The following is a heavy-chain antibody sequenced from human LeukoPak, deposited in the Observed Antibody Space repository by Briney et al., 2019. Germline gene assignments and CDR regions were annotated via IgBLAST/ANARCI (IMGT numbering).Heavy chain of an antibody. CDR3: ATSKGQLPRGAARFLTLGAFDI. V-gene: IGHV4-34*08. J-gene: IGHJ3*02. CDR2: INHSGST. D-gene: IGHD6-6*01. CDR1: GFTVSSNY. Sequence: GSLRLSCAASGFTVSSNYMSWVRQPPGKGLEWIGEINHSGSTNYNPSLKSRVTISVDTSKNQFPLKLSSVTAADTAVYYCATSKGQLPRGAARFLTLGAFDIWGQGTMVTVSS.